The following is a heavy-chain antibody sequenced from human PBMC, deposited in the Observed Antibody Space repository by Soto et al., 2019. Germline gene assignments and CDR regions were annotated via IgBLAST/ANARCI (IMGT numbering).Heavy chain of an antibody. J-gene: IGHJ6*03. CDR2: MSYDGRNE. CDR3: AKDRRYCSGTSCYRVYYYYNMDV. V-gene: IGHV3-30*18. D-gene: IGHD2-2*02. Sequence: QVQLVESGGGVIQPGRSLRLSCAASGFSCRSYGMHWVRQAPGKGLEWVAVMSYDGRNEYYADSVKGRFTISRDQSKNTLDLQMNSLTAEDTAVYYCAKDRRYCSGTSCYRVYYYYNMDVWGKGTTVPVSS. CDR1: GFSCRSYG.